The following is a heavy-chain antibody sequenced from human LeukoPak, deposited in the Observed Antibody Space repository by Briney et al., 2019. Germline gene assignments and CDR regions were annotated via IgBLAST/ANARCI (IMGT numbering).Heavy chain of an antibody. Sequence: SETLSLTCAVYGGSFSGYYWSWIRQPPGKGLEWIGEINHSGSTNYNPSLKSRVTISVDTSKNQFSLKLSSVTAADTALYYCARLWSTYCSGGSCPHQPNYWGQGTLVTVSS. CDR1: GGSFSGYY. CDR2: INHSGST. V-gene: IGHV4-34*01. J-gene: IGHJ4*02. D-gene: IGHD2-15*01. CDR3: ARLWSTYCSGGSCPHQPNY.